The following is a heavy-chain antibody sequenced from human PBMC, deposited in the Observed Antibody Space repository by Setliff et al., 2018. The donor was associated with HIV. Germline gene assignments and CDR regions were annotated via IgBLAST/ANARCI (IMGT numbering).Heavy chain of an antibody. V-gene: IGHV3-21*01. D-gene: IGHD1-26*01. Sequence: GESLTISCTVSGFTFISSTMNWVRQAPGKGLEWVASISSSGSYIHYADSLKGRFTISRDNATNSQYLLMSDLRAEDTAVYYCAAVFTGEPGRSLDYWGQGTPVTVSS. CDR2: ISSSGSYI. CDR3: AAVFTGEPGRSLDY. J-gene: IGHJ4*02. CDR1: GFTFISST.